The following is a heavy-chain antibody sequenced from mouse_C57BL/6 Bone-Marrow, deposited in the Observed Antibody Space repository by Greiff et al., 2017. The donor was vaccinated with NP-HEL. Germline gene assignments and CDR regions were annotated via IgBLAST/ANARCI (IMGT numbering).Heavy chain of an antibody. D-gene: IGHD2-2*01. J-gene: IGHJ3*01. Sequence: QVQLKESGAELVKPGASVKMSCKASGYTFTTYPIEWMKQNHGKSLEWIGNFHPYNDDTKYNEKFKGKATLTVEKSSSTVYLELSRLTSDDSAVYYCARGYYGYDGPFAYWGQGTLVTVSA. V-gene: IGHV1-47*01. CDR2: FHPYNDDT. CDR1: GYTFTTYP. CDR3: ARGYYGYDGPFAY.